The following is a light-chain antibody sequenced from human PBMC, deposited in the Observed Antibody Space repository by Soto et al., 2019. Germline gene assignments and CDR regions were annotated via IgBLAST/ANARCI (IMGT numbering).Light chain of an antibody. J-gene: IGKJ4*01. CDR3: QQYTIWPPLT. CDR1: QSVSSN. CDR2: GAS. Sequence: EIVMTQSPATLSVSPGERATLSCRASQSVSSNLAWYQQKPGQAPRLLIYGASTRATGIPARFSGSDSGTEFALHISRLQSEDFAVYYCQQYTIWPPLTFGGGIKVEIK. V-gene: IGKV3-15*01.